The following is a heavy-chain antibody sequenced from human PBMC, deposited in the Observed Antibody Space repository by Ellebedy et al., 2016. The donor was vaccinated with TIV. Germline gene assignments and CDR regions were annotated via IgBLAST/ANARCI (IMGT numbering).Heavy chain of an antibody. CDR3: AKDRFSSAWYGGYFDY. J-gene: IGHJ4*02. D-gene: IGHD6-19*01. CDR2: ISGSGDSP. CDR1: GFTFSSYA. Sequence: GESLKISCAASGFTFSSYAMSWVRQAPGKGLEWVSAISGSGDSPHYADSVKVRFTISRDTSKNTLYLKMNSLRAEDTAVYYCAKDRFSSAWYGGYFDYWGQGTLVTVSS. V-gene: IGHV3-23*01.